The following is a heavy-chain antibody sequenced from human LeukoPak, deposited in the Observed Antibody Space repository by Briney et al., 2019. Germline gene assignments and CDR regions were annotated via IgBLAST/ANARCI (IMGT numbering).Heavy chain of an antibody. CDR1: GYSFTTYW. CDR3: ARQELTGAFWFHP. D-gene: IGHD7-27*01. Sequence: GESLKISCKGSGYSFTTYWIAWVRQVPGKGLEWMGIIYPGDSDTTYSPSFQGQVTISADKSISTVYLQWNSLKASDTAIYYCARQELTGAFWFHPWGQGTLVTVSS. CDR2: IYPGDSDT. V-gene: IGHV5-51*01. J-gene: IGHJ5*02.